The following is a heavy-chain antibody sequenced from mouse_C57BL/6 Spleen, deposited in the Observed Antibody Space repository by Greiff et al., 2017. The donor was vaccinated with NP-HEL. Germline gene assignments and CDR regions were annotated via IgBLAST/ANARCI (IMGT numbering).Heavy chain of an antibody. CDR1: GYSITSGYY. CDR3: ANSKGGFDY. V-gene: IGHV3-6*01. J-gene: IGHJ2*01. Sequence: ESGPGLVKPSQSLSLSCSVTGYSITSGYYWNWIRQFPGNQLEWMVYISYDGGNNSNPSLKNRISITRYTSKNQCILKLNAVTTEDTARYDCANSKGGFDYWGQGTTLTVSS. CDR2: ISYDGGN. D-gene: IGHD2-5*01.